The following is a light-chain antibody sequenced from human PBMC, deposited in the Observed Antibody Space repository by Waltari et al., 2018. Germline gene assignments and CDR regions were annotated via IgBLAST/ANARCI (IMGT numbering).Light chain of an antibody. Sequence: QLVVTQSPSASASLGASVKLPCTLSSGHRSNIIAWHQQQPEKGPRYLMKVNSDGSHSKGDEIPDRFSGSSSGAERYLTISSLQSEDEADYYCQTGGHGTWVFGGGTKLTVL. V-gene: IGLV4-69*01. CDR1: SGHRSNI. J-gene: IGLJ3*02. CDR3: QTGGHGTWV. CDR2: VNSDGSH.